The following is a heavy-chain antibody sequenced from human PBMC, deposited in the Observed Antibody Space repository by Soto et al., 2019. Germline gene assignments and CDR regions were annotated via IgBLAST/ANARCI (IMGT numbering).Heavy chain of an antibody. CDR1: GGTFSSYT. J-gene: IGHJ4*02. V-gene: IGHV1-69*02. D-gene: IGHD6-13*01. Sequence: QVQLVQSGAEVKKPGSSVKVPCKASGGTFSSYTISWVRQAPGQGLEWMGRIIPILGIANYAQKFQGRVTITADKSTSTADMELSSLRSEDTAVYYCARLVRNPGQYYFDYWGQGTLVTVSS. CDR3: ARLVRNPGQYYFDY. CDR2: IIPILGIA.